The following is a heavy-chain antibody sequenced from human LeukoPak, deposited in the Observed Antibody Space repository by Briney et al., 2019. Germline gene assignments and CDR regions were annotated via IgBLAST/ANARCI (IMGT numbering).Heavy chain of an antibody. CDR3: ARGNYDILTGYYRVRAFDI. J-gene: IGHJ3*02. V-gene: IGHV3-20*04. CDR2: INWNGGST. CDR1: GFTFDDYG. D-gene: IGHD3-9*01. Sequence: GGSLRLSCAASGFTFDDYGMSWVRQAPGKGLEWVSDINWNGGSTGYADSVKGRFTISRDNAKNSLYLQMNSLRAEDTALYYCARGNYDILTGYYRVRAFDIWGQGTMVTVSS.